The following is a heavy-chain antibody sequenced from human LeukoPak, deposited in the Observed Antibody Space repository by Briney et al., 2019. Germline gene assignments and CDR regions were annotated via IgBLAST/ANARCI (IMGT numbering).Heavy chain of an antibody. CDR3: AKEISSSSSWYGDDAFDI. V-gene: IGHV3-66*01. D-gene: IGHD6-13*01. CDR1: GFIVSDNY. CDR2: IYAGGST. Sequence: GGSLRLSCAASGFIVSDNYMNWVRQAPGKGLEWVSIIYAGGSTYYADSVKGRFTISRDNSKNTVYLQMNSLRAEDTAVYYCAKEISSSSSWYGDDAFDIWGQGTMVIVSS. J-gene: IGHJ3*02.